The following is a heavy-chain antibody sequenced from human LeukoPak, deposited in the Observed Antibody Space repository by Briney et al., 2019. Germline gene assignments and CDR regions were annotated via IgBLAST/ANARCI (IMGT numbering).Heavy chain of an antibody. CDR1: GGSISSSSSY. CDR2: ISYSGST. V-gene: IGHV4-39*07. CDR3: ATDKLGGYGSFDS. D-gene: IGHD5-12*01. J-gene: IGHJ4*02. Sequence: SETLSLTCTVSGGSISSSSSYWGWIRQPPGKGLEWIGSISYSGSTYYNPSLKSRVTISVDTSKNQFSLKLSSVTAADTAVYYCATDKLGGYGSFDSWGQGTLVTVSS.